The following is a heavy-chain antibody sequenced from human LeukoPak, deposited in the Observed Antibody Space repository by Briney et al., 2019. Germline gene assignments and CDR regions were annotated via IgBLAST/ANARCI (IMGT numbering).Heavy chain of an antibody. CDR3: ARDLGARGY. D-gene: IGHD3-16*01. CDR2: TSSGGGVN. CDR1: GFTLRDYT. V-gene: IGHV3-21*01. Sequence: PGGSLRLSCTTSGFTLRDYTMNWVRQAPGKRLEWLASTSSGGGVNFYADAVKGRFSISRDNGENSVYLQMNSLRAEDTAIYYCARDLGARGYWGQGTLVTVSS. J-gene: IGHJ4*02.